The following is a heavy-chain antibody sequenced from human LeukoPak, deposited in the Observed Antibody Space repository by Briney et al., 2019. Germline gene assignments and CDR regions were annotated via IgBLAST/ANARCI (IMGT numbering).Heavy chain of an antibody. D-gene: IGHD3-9*01. Sequence: ASVKVSCKASGYTFTSYAMNWVRQAPGQGLEWMGWINTNTGDPTYAQGFTGRFVFSLDTSVSTAYLQISSLKAEDTAVYYCARDLNYDILTGNDAFDIWGQGTMVTVSS. CDR2: INTNTGDP. CDR3: ARDLNYDILTGNDAFDI. CDR1: GYTFTSYA. V-gene: IGHV7-4-1*02. J-gene: IGHJ3*02.